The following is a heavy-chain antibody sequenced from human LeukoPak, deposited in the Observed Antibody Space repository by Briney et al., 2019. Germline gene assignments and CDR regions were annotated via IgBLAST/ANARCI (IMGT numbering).Heavy chain of an antibody. CDR1: GGSFSGYY. D-gene: IGHD2-2*01. J-gene: IGHJ4*02. V-gene: IGHV4-34*01. CDR2: INHSGST. CDR3: ASLYCSSAVCYKYFKS. Sequence: SETLSLTCAVYGGSFSGYYWSWIRQPPGKGLEWIGEINHSGSTNYNPSLKSRVTISVDTSKNQFSLKLSSVTAADTAVYYCASLYCSSAVCYKYFKSWGQGTLVPVSS.